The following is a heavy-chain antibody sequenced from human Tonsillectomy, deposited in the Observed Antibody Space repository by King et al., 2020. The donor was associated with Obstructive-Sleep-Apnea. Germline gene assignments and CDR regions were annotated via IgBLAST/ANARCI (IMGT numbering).Heavy chain of an antibody. J-gene: IGHJ3*02. Sequence: VQLVESGGGLVQPGGSLRLSCAASGFTFSSYAMSWVRQAPGKGLEWVSAISGSGGSTYYADSVKGRFTISRDNSKNTRYLQMNSLRAEDTAVYYCAKVGVGDYDSSGYYPDAFDIWGQGTMVTVSS. CDR3: AKVGVGDYDSSGYYPDAFDI. V-gene: IGHV3-23*04. CDR1: GFTFSSYA. D-gene: IGHD3-22*01. CDR2: ISGSGGST.